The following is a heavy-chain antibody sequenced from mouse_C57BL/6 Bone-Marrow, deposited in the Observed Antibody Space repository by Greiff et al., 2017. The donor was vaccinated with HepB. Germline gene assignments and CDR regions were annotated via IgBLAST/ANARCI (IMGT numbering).Heavy chain of an antibody. CDR1: GYTFTSYG. J-gene: IGHJ4*01. D-gene: IGHD1-1*01. CDR2: IYPRSGNT. Sequence: QVQLQQSGAELARPGASVKLSCKASGYTFTSYGISWVKQRTGQGLEWIGEIYPRSGNTYYNEKFKGKATLTADKPSSTAYMELRSLTSEDSAVYFCARSCYWAMDYWGQGTSVTVSS. CDR3: ARSCYWAMDY. V-gene: IGHV1-81*01.